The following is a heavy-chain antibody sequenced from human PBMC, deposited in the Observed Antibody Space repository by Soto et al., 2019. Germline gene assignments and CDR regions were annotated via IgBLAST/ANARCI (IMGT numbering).Heavy chain of an antibody. V-gene: IGHV3-23*01. J-gene: IGHJ5*02. Sequence: PGGSLRLSCAASGFTFSSYAMSWVRQAPGKGLEWVSGISGRRGSTYYADSVKGRFTISRDNSKNTLYLQMNSLRAEDTAVYYCARYSSGYYFNAENWFDPWGQGTLVTVSS. CDR1: GFTFSSYA. D-gene: IGHD3-22*01. CDR3: ARYSSGYYFNAENWFDP. CDR2: ISGRRGST.